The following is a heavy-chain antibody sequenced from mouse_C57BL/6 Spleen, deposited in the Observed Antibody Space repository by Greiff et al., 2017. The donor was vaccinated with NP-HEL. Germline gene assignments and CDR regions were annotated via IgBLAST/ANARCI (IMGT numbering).Heavy chain of an antibody. V-gene: IGHV1-82*01. CDR3: ARYYYGSSYWFAY. CDR1: GYAFSSSW. Sequence: VQLQQSGPELVKPGASVKISCKASGYAFSSSWMNWVKQRPGKGLEWIGRIYPGDGDTNYNGKFKGKATLTADKSSSTASMQLSSLTSEDSAVYFCARYYYGSSYWFAYWGQGTLVTVSA. CDR2: IYPGDGDT. J-gene: IGHJ3*01. D-gene: IGHD1-1*01.